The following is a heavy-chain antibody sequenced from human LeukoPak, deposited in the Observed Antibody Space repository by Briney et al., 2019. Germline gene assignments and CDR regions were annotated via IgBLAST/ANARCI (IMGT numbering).Heavy chain of an antibody. CDR3: AKDDWSGGSCYEDV. Sequence: GGSLRLSCAASGFTFSSYGMHWVRQAPGKGLEWVAVISYDGSNKYYADSVKGRFTISRDNSKNTLYLQMNSLRAEDTAVYYCAKDDWSGGSCYEDVWGQGTTVTVSS. CDR2: ISYDGSNK. D-gene: IGHD2-15*01. CDR1: GFTFSSYG. J-gene: IGHJ6*02. V-gene: IGHV3-30*18.